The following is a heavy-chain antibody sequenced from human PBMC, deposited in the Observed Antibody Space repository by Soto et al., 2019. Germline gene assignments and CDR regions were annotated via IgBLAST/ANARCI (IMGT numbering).Heavy chain of an antibody. J-gene: IGHJ3*01. Sequence: SETLSLTCSVSGGSISSGGFYWNWIRQYPGKGLEWIGYIYYSGTTYYNPSLKSRVTISIDTSKDQFSLKLNSVTAADTAVYYCARVGGTPRGYNYAFDLWGQGTMVSVSS. D-gene: IGHD5-18*01. CDR2: IYYSGTT. V-gene: IGHV4-31*03. CDR3: ARVGGTPRGYNYAFDL. CDR1: GGSISSGGFY.